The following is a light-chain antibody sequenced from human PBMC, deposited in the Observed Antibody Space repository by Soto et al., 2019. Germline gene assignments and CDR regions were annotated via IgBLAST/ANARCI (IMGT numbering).Light chain of an antibody. V-gene: IGKV3-20*01. CDR1: QSVGSSY. CDR3: QHYGDSPGFT. Sequence: EIVLTQSPGTLSLSPGERATLSCRASQSVGSSYLAWYQQKPGQAPRLLIFDASTRATGIPDRFSGSGSGTEFTLSISRLEPEDFAVYYCQHYGDSPGFTFGPGTKVDIK. J-gene: IGKJ3*01. CDR2: DAS.